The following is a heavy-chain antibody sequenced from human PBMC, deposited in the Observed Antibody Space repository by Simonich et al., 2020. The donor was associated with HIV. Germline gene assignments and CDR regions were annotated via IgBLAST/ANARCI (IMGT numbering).Heavy chain of an antibody. CDR3: ARGRPYFDY. J-gene: IGHJ4*02. Sequence: EVQLVESGGGLVQPGGSLRLSCAASGFTVSSNYKSWVRQAPGKGLEGVSVIYSGRSTYYADSVKGRFTISRHNSKNTLYLQMNSLRAEDTAVYYCARGRPYFDYWGQGTLVTVSS. V-gene: IGHV3-53*04. CDR2: IYSGRST. D-gene: IGHD6-6*01. CDR1: GFTVSSNY.